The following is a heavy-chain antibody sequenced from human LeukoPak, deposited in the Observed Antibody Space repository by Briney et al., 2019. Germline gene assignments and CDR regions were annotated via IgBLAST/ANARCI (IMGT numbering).Heavy chain of an antibody. CDR2: ISSSSSYI. V-gene: IGHV3-21*01. CDR3: AREAYDSDAFDI. Sequence: GGSLRLSCAASGFTFSSYSMNWVRQAPGKGLEWVSSISSSSSYIYYADSVKGRFTISRDNAKNSLYLQMNSLRPEDTAVYYCAREAYDSDAFDIWGQGTMVTVSS. J-gene: IGHJ3*02. D-gene: IGHD3-22*01. CDR1: GFTFSSYS.